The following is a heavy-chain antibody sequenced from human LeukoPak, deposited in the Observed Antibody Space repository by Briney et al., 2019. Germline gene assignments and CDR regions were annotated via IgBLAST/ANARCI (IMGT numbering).Heavy chain of an antibody. Sequence: GGSLRLSCAASGFTFSTYWMNWVRQASGKGLEWVAIIKQDGGEKYYVDSVKGRFTISRDNAKNSLYLQMNSLRAEDTAVYYCAREVGSGSYYVNYYYYYMDVWGKGTTVTVSS. CDR3: AREVGSGSYYVNYYYYYMDV. D-gene: IGHD3-10*01. J-gene: IGHJ6*03. CDR1: GFTFSTYW. CDR2: IKQDGGEK. V-gene: IGHV3-7*01.